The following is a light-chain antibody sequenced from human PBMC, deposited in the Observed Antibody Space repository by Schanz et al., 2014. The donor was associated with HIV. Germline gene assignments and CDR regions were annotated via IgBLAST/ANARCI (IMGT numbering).Light chain of an antibody. J-gene: IGLJ3*02. CDR1: SSDVGGYKY. CDR2: DVD. CDR3: SSHAGSSPYWV. Sequence: QSALTQPASVSGSPGQSITISCTGTSSDVGGYKYVSWYQQYPGKAPKLIIFDVDNRPSGVSWRFSASKSGNTASLTISGLQAEDDADYYCSSHAGSSPYWVFGGGTKVTVL. V-gene: IGLV2-14*01.